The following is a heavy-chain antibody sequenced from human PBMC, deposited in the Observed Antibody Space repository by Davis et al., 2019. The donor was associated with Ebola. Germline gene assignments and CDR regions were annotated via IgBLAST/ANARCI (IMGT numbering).Heavy chain of an antibody. CDR3: AKASTSWYGWIDF. CDR1: GFSFSNYA. J-gene: IGHJ4*02. Sequence: ESLMLSCAASGFSFSNYAMNWVRQAQGKGLEWVSEINDSGRSTHYADPVKGRFSISRDNSKNTLYLQMNNLRAEDTAIYYCAKASTSWYGWIDFWGQWTRVTVSS. D-gene: IGHD6-13*01. V-gene: IGHV3-23*01. CDR2: INDSGRST.